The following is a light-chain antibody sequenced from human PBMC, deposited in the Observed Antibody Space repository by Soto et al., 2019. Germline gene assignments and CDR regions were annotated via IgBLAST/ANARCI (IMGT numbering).Light chain of an antibody. Sequence: EIVLTQSPGTLSLSPGERATLSCRASQSVSRSYLAWYQQKPGQAPRLLIYGASSRATDIPDRFSGSGSGTDFTLSISRLEPEDFAVYYCQQYDSSTLFTFGLGTKVDIK. V-gene: IGKV3-20*01. CDR1: QSVSRSY. CDR3: QQYDSSTLFT. J-gene: IGKJ3*01. CDR2: GAS.